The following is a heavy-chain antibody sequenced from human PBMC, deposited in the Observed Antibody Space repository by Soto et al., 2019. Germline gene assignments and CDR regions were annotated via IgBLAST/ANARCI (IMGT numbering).Heavy chain of an antibody. J-gene: IGHJ4*02. D-gene: IGHD4-17*01. CDR3: THGDYAWDFDY. V-gene: IGHV3-15*01. CDR2: IKSKTDGGTT. CDR1: GFTFSNAW. Sequence: PGGALRLSCAASGFTFSNAWMSWVRQAPGKGLEWVGRIKSKTDGGTTDYAAPVKGRFTISRDDSKNTLYLQMNSLKTEDTAVYYCTHGDYAWDFDYWGQGTLVTVSS.